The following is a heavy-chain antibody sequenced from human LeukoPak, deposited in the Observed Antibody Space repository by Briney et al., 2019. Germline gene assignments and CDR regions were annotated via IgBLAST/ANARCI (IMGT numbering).Heavy chain of an antibody. CDR2: IDSDGSRI. Sequence: PGGSLRLSCEGSGFTFSTSWMHWVRQAPGKGLVWVSRIDSDGSRITYADSVKGRFTISRDNAKNSLYLQMNSLRAEDTAVYYCARGGVTMVRGVIITSPYYYYMDVWGKGTTVTVSS. CDR1: GFTFSTSW. V-gene: IGHV3-74*03. J-gene: IGHJ6*03. CDR3: ARGGVTMVRGVIITSPYYYYMDV. D-gene: IGHD3-10*01.